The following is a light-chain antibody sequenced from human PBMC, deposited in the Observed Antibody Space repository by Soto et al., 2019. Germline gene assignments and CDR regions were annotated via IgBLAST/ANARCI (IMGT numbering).Light chain of an antibody. CDR1: SSDVGGYNY. J-gene: IGLJ1*01. V-gene: IGLV2-14*03. CDR3: SSYTSTSTRV. CDR2: DVS. Sequence: QSALTQPASVSGSPGQSITISCTGTSSDVGGYNYVSWYQHHPGKAPKLMIYDVSNRPSGVSNRFSGSKSGNTASLTISGLQAEDEADYYCSSYTSTSTRVFGTGTK.